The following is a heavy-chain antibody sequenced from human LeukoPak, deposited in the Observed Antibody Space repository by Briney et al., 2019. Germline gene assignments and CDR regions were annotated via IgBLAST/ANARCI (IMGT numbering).Heavy chain of an antibody. Sequence: ASVKVSCKASGYTFTSDVISWVRQAPGQGLEWMGWISVYSDNTNYAQKFQGRVTMTTDTSTSTAYMELRSLRSDDTAVYYCARAGPDCSSTSCPFDNWGQGTLVTVSS. CDR2: ISVYSDNT. CDR3: ARAGPDCSSTSCPFDN. V-gene: IGHV1-18*01. D-gene: IGHD2-2*01. CDR1: GYTFTSDV. J-gene: IGHJ4*02.